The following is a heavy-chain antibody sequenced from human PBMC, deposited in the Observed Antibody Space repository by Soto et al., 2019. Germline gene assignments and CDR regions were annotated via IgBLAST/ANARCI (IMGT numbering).Heavy chain of an antibody. CDR3: ARVSPTYFGSGSYTFDY. V-gene: IGHV4-59*01. CDR1: GDSISSYY. CDR2: MHYSGST. Sequence: PSETLSLTCTVSGDSISSYYWSWIRQPPGKRLEWIGYMHYSGSTNYNPSLKSRVTISVDTSQSQFSLKLSFVTAADTAVYYCARVSPTYFGSGSYTFDYWGQGTLVTVSS. D-gene: IGHD3-10*01. J-gene: IGHJ4*02.